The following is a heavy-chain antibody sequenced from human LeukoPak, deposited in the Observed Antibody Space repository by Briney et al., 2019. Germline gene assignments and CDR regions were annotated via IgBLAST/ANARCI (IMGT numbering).Heavy chain of an antibody. Sequence: ASVKVSCKASGYTFTSYDINWVRQATGQGLEWMGWMNPNSGNTGYAQKFQGRVTMTRDTSTSTVYMELSSLRSEDTAVYYCARDCTPAATGTMDVWGKGTTVTISS. D-gene: IGHD2-2*01. CDR2: MNPNSGNT. J-gene: IGHJ6*03. CDR1: GYTFTSYD. V-gene: IGHV1-8*01. CDR3: ARDCTPAATGTMDV.